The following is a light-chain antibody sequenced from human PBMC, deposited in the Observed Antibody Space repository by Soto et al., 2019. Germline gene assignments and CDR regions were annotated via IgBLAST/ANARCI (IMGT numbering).Light chain of an antibody. CDR1: SSDVGGYNY. V-gene: IGLV2-14*01. CDR3: SSKTSRRTLV. J-gene: IGLJ2*01. CDR2: EVS. Sequence: QSVLTQPASVSGSPGQSITISCTGTSSDVGGYNYVSWYQQYPGKAPKLIIYEVSNRPSGVSNRFSGSKSGNTASLTISGLQAEDEADYYCSSKTSRRTLVFGGGTKVTVL.